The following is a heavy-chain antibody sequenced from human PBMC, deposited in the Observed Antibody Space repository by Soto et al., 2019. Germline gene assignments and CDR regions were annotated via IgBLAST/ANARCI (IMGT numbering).Heavy chain of an antibody. CDR1: GGSISSYY. CDR2: IYYSGST. J-gene: IGHJ2*01. Sequence: QVQLQESGPGLVKPSETLSLTCTVSGGSISSYYWSWIRQPPGKGLEWIGYIYYSGSTNYNPSLKSRVTISVDTSKNQCSLKLSSVTAADTAVYYCARDSGWDGDYGLYWYFDLWGRGTLVTVSS. CDR3: ARDSGWDGDYGLYWYFDL. D-gene: IGHD4-17*01. V-gene: IGHV4-59*01.